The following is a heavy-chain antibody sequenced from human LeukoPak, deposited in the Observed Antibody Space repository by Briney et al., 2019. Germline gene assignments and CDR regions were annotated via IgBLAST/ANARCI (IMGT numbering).Heavy chain of an antibody. Sequence: ASVKVSCKASGYTFTSYGISWVRQAPGQGLEWMGWISAYNGNTNYAQKLQGRVTMTTDTSTSTAYMELRSLRSDDTAVYYCASTTTTGDHFDYWGQGTLVTVSS. V-gene: IGHV1-18*01. CDR1: GYTFTSYG. D-gene: IGHD1-1*01. CDR2: ISAYNGNT. J-gene: IGHJ4*02. CDR3: ASTTTTGDHFDY.